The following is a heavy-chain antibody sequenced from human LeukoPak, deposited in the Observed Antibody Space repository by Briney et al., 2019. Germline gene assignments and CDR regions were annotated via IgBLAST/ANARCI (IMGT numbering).Heavy chain of an antibody. Sequence: SETLSLTCTVSGGSISSYYWSWIRQPPGKGLEWIGYIYYSGSTNYNSSLKSRVTISVDTSKNQFSLKLSSVTAADTAVYYCARRFSMVRGVRYWYFDLWGRGTLVTVSS. CDR1: GGSISSYY. V-gene: IGHV4-59*01. CDR3: ARRFSMVRGVRYWYFDL. J-gene: IGHJ2*01. D-gene: IGHD3-10*01. CDR2: IYYSGST.